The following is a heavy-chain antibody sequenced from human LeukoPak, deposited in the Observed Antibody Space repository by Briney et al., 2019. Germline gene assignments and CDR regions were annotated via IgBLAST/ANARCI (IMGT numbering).Heavy chain of an antibody. Sequence: PGGSLRLSCAASGFTFSSYGMHWVRQAPGKGLEWVAVIWYDGSNKYYADSVKGRFTISRDNSKNTLYLQMNGLRAEDTAVYYCARDLRHSSGWTALFDPWGQGTLVTVSS. CDR3: ARDLRHSSGWTALFDP. CDR2: IWYDGSNK. J-gene: IGHJ5*02. D-gene: IGHD6-19*01. CDR1: GFTFSSYG. V-gene: IGHV3-33*08.